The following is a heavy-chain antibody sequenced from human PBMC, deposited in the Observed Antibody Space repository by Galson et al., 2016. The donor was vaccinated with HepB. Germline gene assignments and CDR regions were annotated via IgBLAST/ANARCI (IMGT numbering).Heavy chain of an antibody. Sequence: CAISGDSVSSNTAAWNWIRQSPSRGLEWLGRVYYRSRWYRDYAESLKGRIDISPDTSKNHFSLQLNSVTPEDTSVYLCARGARHYDVLRTHGLDVWGRGTTVTVS. J-gene: IGHJ6*02. V-gene: IGHV6-1*01. CDR1: GDSVSSNTAA. CDR3: ARGARHYDVLRTHGLDV. CDR2: VYYRSRWYR. D-gene: IGHD3-9*01.